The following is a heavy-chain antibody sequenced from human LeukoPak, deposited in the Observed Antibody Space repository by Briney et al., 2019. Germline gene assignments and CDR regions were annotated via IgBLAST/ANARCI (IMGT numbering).Heavy chain of an antibody. Sequence: SETLSLTCAVYGGSFSGYYWSWIRQPPGKGLEWIGEINHSGSTNYNPSLKSRVTISVDTSKNQFSLKLSSVTAADTAESYCSKLPERCPLCYYYYYYMDVWGKGTTVTVSS. CDR2: INHSGST. D-gene: IGHD1-14*01. CDR1: GGSFSGYY. J-gene: IGHJ6*03. V-gene: IGHV4-34*01. CDR3: SKLPERCPLCYYYYYYMDV.